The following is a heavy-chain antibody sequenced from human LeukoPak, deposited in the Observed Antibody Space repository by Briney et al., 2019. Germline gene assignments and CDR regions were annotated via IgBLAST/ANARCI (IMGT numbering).Heavy chain of an antibody. Sequence: PSETLSLTCTVSGGSISSSSYYWGWVRQPPGKGLEWIGIIYYSGSTYYNPSLKSRVTISVDTSKNQFSLKLSSVTAADTAVYYCARGELEPSFFDYWGQGTLVTVSS. CDR1: GGSISSSSYY. CDR3: ARGELEPSFFDY. J-gene: IGHJ4*02. D-gene: IGHD1-1*01. V-gene: IGHV4-39*07. CDR2: IYYSGST.